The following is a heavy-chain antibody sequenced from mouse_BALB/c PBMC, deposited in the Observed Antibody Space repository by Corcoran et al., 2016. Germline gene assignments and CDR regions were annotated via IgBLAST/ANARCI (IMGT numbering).Heavy chain of an antibody. D-gene: IGHD6-1*01. Sequence: ELQLQQTGPELVKPGASVKISCTASGYSFTDYIMLWVKQSPGKSLEWIGNINPYYGSTSYNLKFKGKATLTVDKSSSTAYMQLNSLTSEDSAVYYCARGEYSAWFAYWGQGTLVTVSA. CDR1: GYSFTDYI. CDR2: INPYYGST. CDR3: ARGEYSAWFAY. J-gene: IGHJ3*01. V-gene: IGHV1-39*01.